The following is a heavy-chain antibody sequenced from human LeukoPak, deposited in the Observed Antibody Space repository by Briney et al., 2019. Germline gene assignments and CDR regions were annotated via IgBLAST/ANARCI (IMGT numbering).Heavy chain of an antibody. CDR3: ARDLPITVVTVQGRYFDY. D-gene: IGHD4-23*01. J-gene: IGHJ4*02. Sequence: GGSLRLSCAASGFTFSSYSMNWVRQAPGKGLECVSYISSSSSTIYYAVSVRGRFTITRDNAKNSLYLQMNSLRAEDTAVYCCARDLPITVVTVQGRYFDYWGQGTLVTVSS. CDR2: ISSSSSTI. CDR1: GFTFSSYS. V-gene: IGHV3-48*04.